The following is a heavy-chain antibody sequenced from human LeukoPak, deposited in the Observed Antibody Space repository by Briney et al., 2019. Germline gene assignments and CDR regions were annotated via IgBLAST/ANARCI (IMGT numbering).Heavy chain of an antibody. CDR2: ISSSGSTI. CDR1: GFTFSDYY. V-gene: IGHV3-11*01. D-gene: IGHD4-11*01. J-gene: IGHJ6*02. CDR3: ARDKSATTVTDYGMDV. Sequence: GGSLRLSCAASGFTFSDYYMSWIRQAPGKGLEWVSYISSSGSTIYYADSVKGRFTISRDNAKNSLYLQMNSLRAEDTAVYYCARDKSATTVTDYGMDVWGQGTTVTVSS.